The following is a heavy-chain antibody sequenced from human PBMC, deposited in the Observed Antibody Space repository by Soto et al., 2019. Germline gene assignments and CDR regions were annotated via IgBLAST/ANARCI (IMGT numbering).Heavy chain of an antibody. CDR2: IWYDGSNK. D-gene: IGHD1-26*01. V-gene: IGHV3-33*08. CDR1: GFTFSTYA. J-gene: IGHJ5*02. CDR3: AREGGSRKKEFDP. Sequence: PGGSLRLSCAASGFTFSTYALHWVRQPPGKGLEWVAVIWYDGSNKYYADSVKGRFTISRDNSKNTLYLQMNSLRAEDTALYYCAREGGSRKKEFDPWGQGTLVTVSS.